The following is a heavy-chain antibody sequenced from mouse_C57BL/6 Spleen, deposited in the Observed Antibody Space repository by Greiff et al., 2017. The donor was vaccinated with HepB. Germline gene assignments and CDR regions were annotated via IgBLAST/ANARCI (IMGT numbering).Heavy chain of an antibody. Sequence: VHVKQSGPELVKPGASVKISCKASGYSFTDYNMNWVKQSNGKSLEWIGVINPNYGTTSYNQKFKGKATLTVDQSSSTAYMQLNSLTSEDSAVYYCARSGYYGSRAMDYWGQGTSVTVSS. V-gene: IGHV1-39*01. CDR1: GYSFTDYN. CDR3: ARSGYYGSRAMDY. D-gene: IGHD1-1*01. J-gene: IGHJ4*01. CDR2: INPNYGTT.